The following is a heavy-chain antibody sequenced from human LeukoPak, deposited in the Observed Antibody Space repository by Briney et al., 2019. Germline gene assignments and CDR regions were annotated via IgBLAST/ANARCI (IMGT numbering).Heavy chain of an antibody. CDR2: IFHSGST. CDR1: GGSISGSNW. CDR3: ASRLRHLLGY. V-gene: IGHV4-4*02. Sequence: SETLSLTCAVSGGSISGSNWWSWVRQPPGKGLEWIGEIFHSGSTNYSPSLKSRVTISIDKSKNQFSLKLTSVTVADTAVYYCASRLRHLLGYWGQGNLITVSS. D-gene: IGHD3-16*01. J-gene: IGHJ4*02.